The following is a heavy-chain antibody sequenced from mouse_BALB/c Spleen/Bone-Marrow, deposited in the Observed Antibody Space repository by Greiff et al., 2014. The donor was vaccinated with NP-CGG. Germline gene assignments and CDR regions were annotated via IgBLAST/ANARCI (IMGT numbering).Heavy chain of an antibody. CDR1: GFTFSNFA. CDR2: ISSGGSA. D-gene: IGHD2-4*01. V-gene: IGHV5-6-5*01. CDR3: ARGYDYDFDY. J-gene: IGHJ2*01. Sequence: VQVVESGGGLVKPGGSLKHSCAASGFTFSNFAMSWVRQTPDKRLEWVASISSGGSACYPDSVKGRLSISRDNARDILFLQMSSLRSEDTAMYYCARGYDYDFDYWGQGTTLTVSS.